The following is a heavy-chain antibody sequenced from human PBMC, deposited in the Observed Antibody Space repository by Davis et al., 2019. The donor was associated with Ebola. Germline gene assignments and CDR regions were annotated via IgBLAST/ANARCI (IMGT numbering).Heavy chain of an antibody. CDR1: GLTFSKYG. CDR3: AKDYYDSSGYYYPLFDY. J-gene: IGHJ4*02. V-gene: IGHV3-30*02. CDR2: IWFDGRRE. D-gene: IGHD3-22*01. Sequence: GGSLRLSCEVSGLTFSKYGMHWVRQTPGKGLEWVAFIWFDGRREHYIDSVKGRFTISRDNSKNTLYLQMNSLRAEDTAVYYCAKDYYDSSGYYYPLFDYWGQGTLVTVSS.